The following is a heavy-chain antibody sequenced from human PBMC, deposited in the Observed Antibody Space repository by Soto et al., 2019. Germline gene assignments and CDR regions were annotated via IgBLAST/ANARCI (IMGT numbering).Heavy chain of an antibody. J-gene: IGHJ6*02. CDR1: EFTFDKYY. D-gene: IGHD1-20*01. V-gene: IGHV3-7*01. Sequence: EVQLVESGGGLVQPGGSLRLSCAASEFTFDKYYMTWVRQAPGKGPEWVANIKPDGSEQYYVDSVKGRFTISRDNANNSLYLQMNRLRAEDTAVYFCARGNWNYYSGFDVWGQGTTVTVSS. CDR2: IKPDGSEQ. CDR3: ARGNWNYYSGFDV.